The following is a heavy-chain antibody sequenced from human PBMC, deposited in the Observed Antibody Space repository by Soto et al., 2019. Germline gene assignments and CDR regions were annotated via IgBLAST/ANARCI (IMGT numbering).Heavy chain of an antibody. V-gene: IGHV4-59*01. CDR1: GGSISSYY. J-gene: IGHJ4*02. CDR3: ARYQYYYDSSGYYYNWFDY. CDR2: IYYSGST. D-gene: IGHD3-22*01. Sequence: SETLSLTCTVSGGSISSYYWSWIRQPPGKGLEWIGYIYYSGSTNYNPSLKSRVTISVDTSKNQFSLKLSSVTAADTAVYYCARYQYYYDSSGYYYNWFDYWGQGTLVTVSS.